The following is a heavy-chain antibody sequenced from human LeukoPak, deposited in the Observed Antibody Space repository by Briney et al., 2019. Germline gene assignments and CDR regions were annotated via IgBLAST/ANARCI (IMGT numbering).Heavy chain of an antibody. D-gene: IGHD6-19*01. Sequence: SETLSLTCAVYGGSFSGYYRSWIRQPPGKGLEWIGEINHSGSTNYNPSLKSRVTISVDTSKNQFSLKLSSVTAADTAVYYCARAVAGCLWYWGQGTLVTVSS. CDR1: GGSFSGYY. CDR2: INHSGST. CDR3: ARAVAGCLWY. V-gene: IGHV4-34*01. J-gene: IGHJ4*02.